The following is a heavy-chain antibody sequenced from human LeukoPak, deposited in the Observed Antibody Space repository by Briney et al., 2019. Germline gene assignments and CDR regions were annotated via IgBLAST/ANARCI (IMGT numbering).Heavy chain of an antibody. CDR1: GFTFSRYE. Sequence: GGSLRLSCAASGFTFSRYEMNWVRQAPGKGLEWVSYISSSGSTIYYADSVKGRFTISRDNAKNSLYLQMSSLRAEDTAVYYCARAVYYYGSSGYYYFDYWGQGTLVTVSS. V-gene: IGHV3-48*03. CDR3: ARAVYYYGSSGYYYFDY. J-gene: IGHJ4*02. D-gene: IGHD3-22*01. CDR2: ISSSGSTI.